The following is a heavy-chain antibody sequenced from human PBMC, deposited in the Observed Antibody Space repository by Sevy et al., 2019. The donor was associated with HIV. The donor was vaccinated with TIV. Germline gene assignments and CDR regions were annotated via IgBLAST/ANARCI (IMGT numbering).Heavy chain of an antibody. V-gene: IGHV3-48*03. D-gene: IGHD3-22*01. J-gene: IGHJ4*02. CDR3: ARDLEDSSGYYYGAIDY. CDR1: GFTFSSYE. Sequence: GGSLRLSCAASGFTFSSYEMNWVRQAPGKGLEWVSYISSDGTTIYYADSVKGRFTISRDNTQNSVSLQMNSLRAEDKAVYYCARDLEDSSGYYYGAIDYWGQGTLVTVSS. CDR2: ISSDGTTI.